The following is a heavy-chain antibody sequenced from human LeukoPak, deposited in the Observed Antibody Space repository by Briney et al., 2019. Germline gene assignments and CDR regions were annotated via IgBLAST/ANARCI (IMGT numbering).Heavy chain of an antibody. D-gene: IGHD6-19*01. CDR1: GYSISSGYY. CDR2: IYHSGST. Sequence: PSETLSLTCTVSGYSISSGYYWGWIRQPPGKGLEWIGSIYHSGSTYYNPSLKSRVTISVDTSKNQFSLKLSSVTAADTAVYYCASVRDSSGWWDFDYWGQGTLVTVSS. CDR3: ASVRDSSGWWDFDY. V-gene: IGHV4-38-2*02. J-gene: IGHJ4*02.